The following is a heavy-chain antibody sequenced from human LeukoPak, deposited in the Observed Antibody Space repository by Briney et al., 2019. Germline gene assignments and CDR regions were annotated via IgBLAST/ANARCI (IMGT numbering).Heavy chain of an antibody. D-gene: IGHD2/OR15-2a*01. Sequence: SETLSLTCTVSGASINSHYWSWIRQPPGKGPEWIAYIYYSGSTNYNPSFKSRVTMSVDTSKNQFSLRLKSVTAADTAVYYCARVTLSLGPFDYWGQGTLVTVSS. CDR3: ARVTLSLGPFDY. J-gene: IGHJ4*02. CDR2: IYYSGST. CDR1: GASINSHY. V-gene: IGHV4-59*11.